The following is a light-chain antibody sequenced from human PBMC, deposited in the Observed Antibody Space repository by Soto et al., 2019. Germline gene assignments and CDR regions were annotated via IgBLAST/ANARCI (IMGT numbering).Light chain of an antibody. CDR1: QSISRY. Sequence: DIQMTQSPSSLSASVRDKVTITCRASQSISRYLNWYQQKPGKAPKLLIYAASSLQSGVPSRFSGSGSGTDFTLTISCLQSEDFATYYCQQYYSYPLTFGGGTKVDIK. V-gene: IGKV1-39*01. CDR3: QQYYSYPLT. CDR2: AAS. J-gene: IGKJ4*01.